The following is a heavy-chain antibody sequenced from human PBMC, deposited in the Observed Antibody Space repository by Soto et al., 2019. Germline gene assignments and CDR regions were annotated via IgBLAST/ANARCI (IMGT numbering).Heavy chain of an antibody. J-gene: IGHJ4*02. Sequence: SETLSLTCTVSGGSLSSYYWSWIRQPPGKGLENLGYIYYSESTNYNPSLKSRVTISVDTSKNQFSLKLSSVTAADTAVYYCARAPRGNYGYPSYFDYWGQGTLVTVSS. D-gene: IGHD3-10*01. V-gene: IGHV4-59*13. CDR3: ARAPRGNYGYPSYFDY. CDR2: IYYSEST. CDR1: GGSLSSYY.